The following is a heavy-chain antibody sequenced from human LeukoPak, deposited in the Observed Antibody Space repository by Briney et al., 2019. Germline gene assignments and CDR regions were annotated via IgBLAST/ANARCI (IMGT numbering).Heavy chain of an antibody. Sequence: NPSETLSLTCTVYGESFSAYYWSWIRQPPEKGLEWIGEINHSGSTNYNPSLASRVTISVDTPKNQFSLKLSSVTAADTAVYYCAEIAAAGTLFDYWGRGTLVTVSS. CDR1: GESFSAYY. V-gene: IGHV4-34*01. CDR2: INHSGST. CDR3: AEIAAAGTLFDY. D-gene: IGHD6-13*01. J-gene: IGHJ4*02.